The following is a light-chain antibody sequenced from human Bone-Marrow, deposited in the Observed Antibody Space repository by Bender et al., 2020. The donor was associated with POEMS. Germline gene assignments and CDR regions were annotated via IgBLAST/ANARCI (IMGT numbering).Light chain of an antibody. CDR3: SSYTSNNIVI. J-gene: IGLJ2*01. CDR2: DVS. Sequence: QSALTQPASVSGSPGQSITISCTGTSSDVRDYKFVSWYQQHPGKAPKLLIYDVSIRPSGVSNRFSGSKSGNTASLTISGLQAEDEADYYCSSYTSNNIVIFGGGTKLTVL. V-gene: IGLV2-14*01. CDR1: SSDVRDYKF.